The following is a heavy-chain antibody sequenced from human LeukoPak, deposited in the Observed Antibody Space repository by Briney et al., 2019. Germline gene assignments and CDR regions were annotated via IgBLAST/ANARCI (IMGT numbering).Heavy chain of an antibody. V-gene: IGHV3-21*01. CDR3: ARGHYDVLAASYKWTPDY. J-gene: IGHJ4*02. Sequence: GGSLRLSCAASGFTFNTFNMNWVRQAPGKGLEWVSSITSGGDYIYYTDSVKGRFTTFRDNAKSSLSLQLNSLRVEDTAVYYCARGHYDVLAASYKWTPDYWGQGTLVTVSS. CDR1: GFTFNTFN. D-gene: IGHD3-9*01. CDR2: ITSGGDYI.